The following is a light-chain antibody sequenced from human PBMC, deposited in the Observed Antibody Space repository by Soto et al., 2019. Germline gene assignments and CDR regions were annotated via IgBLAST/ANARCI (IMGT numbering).Light chain of an antibody. CDR2: EVS. V-gene: IGLV2-14*01. CDR1: SSDVGGYNY. CDR3: SSYTGSSTYV. J-gene: IGLJ1*01. Sequence: ALTQPASVSGSPGQSITISCTGTSSDVGGYNYVSWYQQYPGKAPKFMIYEVSYRPSGVSNRFSGSKSGNTASLTISGLQAEDEADYYCSSYTGSSTYVFGTGTKVTVL.